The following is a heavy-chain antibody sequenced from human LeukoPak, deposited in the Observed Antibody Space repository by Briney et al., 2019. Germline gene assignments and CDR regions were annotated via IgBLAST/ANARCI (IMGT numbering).Heavy chain of an antibody. J-gene: IGHJ4*02. CDR2: KYTSGSA. CDR1: GVSVSDGRYY. Sequence: SETLSLTCNVSGVSVSDGRYYWAWIRQHPGKGLGWIGYKYTSGSAKYNPSLKSRLTISIDTSKNQFSLQLSSVTAADTAVYYCARHSPSGWYYFDSWGQGALVIVSS. V-gene: IGHV4-31*03. CDR3: ARHSPSGWYYFDS. D-gene: IGHD6-19*01.